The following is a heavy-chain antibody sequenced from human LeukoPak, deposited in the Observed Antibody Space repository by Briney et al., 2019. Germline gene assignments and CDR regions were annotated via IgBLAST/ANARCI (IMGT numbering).Heavy chain of an antibody. V-gene: IGHV3-7*01. Sequence: GGSLRLSCVASGFIFSDFWMSWVRQTPEKGLEWVANIKQDGYEKYYVDSVKGRFTISRDNAKNSLYLQMNSLRADDTAIYYCARDKIVGPTTLDYWGQGTLVTVSS. D-gene: IGHD1-26*01. CDR1: GFIFSDFW. CDR3: ARDKIVGPTTLDY. J-gene: IGHJ4*02. CDR2: IKQDGYEK.